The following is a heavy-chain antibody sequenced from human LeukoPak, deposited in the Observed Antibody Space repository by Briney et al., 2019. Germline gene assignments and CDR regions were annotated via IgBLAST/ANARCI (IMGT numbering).Heavy chain of an antibody. Sequence: GASMKVSCKTSGYNFTDYYIHWVRQAPGQGLEWMGWVNPNDGGTHFAKKFQGRLTMTRDTSISTTYLELNSLRSDDTPMSSCARGGGSGSRWQIDYWGQGSLVPVSS. V-gene: IGHV1-2*02. D-gene: IGHD1-26*01. CDR2: VNPNDGGT. J-gene: IGHJ4*02. CDR3: ARGGGSGSRWQIDY. CDR1: GYNFTDYY.